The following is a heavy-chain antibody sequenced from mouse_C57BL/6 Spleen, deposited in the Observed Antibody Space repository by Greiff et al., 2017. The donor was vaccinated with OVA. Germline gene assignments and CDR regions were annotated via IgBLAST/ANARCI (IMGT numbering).Heavy chain of an antibody. D-gene: IGHD2-3*01. J-gene: IGHJ2*01. CDR2: FHPYNDDT. V-gene: IGHV1-47*01. CDR1: GYTFTTYP. CDR3: ARRDDGYYLFDY. Sequence: VKLQESGAELVKPGASVKMSCKASGYTFTTYPIEWMKQNHGKSLEWIGNFHPYNDDTKYNEKFKGKATLTVEKSSSTVYLELSRLTSDDSAVYYCARRDDGYYLFDYWGQGTTLTVSS.